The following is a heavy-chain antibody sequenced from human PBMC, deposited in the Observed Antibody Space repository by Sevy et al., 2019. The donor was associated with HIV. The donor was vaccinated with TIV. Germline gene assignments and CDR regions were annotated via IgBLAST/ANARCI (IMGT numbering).Heavy chain of an antibody. CDR1: GFPFSSYE. CDR2: ITNSGSTK. CDR3: ARDFPPSATTVAHFDY. J-gene: IGHJ4*02. Sequence: GGSLRLSCTASGFPFSSYEMNWVRQAPGKGLEWVSYITNSGSTKYYSDSVKGRFTISRDNAKNSLYLQMNNLRAEDTAVYYCARDFPPSATTVAHFDYWGRGTLVTVSS. V-gene: IGHV3-48*03. D-gene: IGHD4-17*01.